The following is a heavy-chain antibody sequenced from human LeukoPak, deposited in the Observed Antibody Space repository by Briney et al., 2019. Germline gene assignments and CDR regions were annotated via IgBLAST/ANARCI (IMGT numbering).Heavy chain of an antibody. J-gene: IGHJ6*03. CDR1: GGSITNYY. D-gene: IGHD6-13*01. CDR3: ARDRGSSSWYFHYYYMDV. Sequence: SETLSLTCTVSGGSITNYYWSWIRQPPGKGLEWIGFSYYNGNTNYNPSLKSRVTISVDMSKNQFSLKLSSVTAADTAVYYCARDRGSSSWYFHYYYMDVWGKGTTVTISS. V-gene: IGHV4-59*12. CDR2: SYYNGNT.